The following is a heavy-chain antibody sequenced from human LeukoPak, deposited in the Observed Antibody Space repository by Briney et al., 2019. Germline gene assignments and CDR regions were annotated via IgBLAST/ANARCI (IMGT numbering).Heavy chain of an antibody. CDR2: MSYAGDT. V-gene: IGHV4-39*01. D-gene: IGHD5-12*01. CDR1: GGSISSSSYY. J-gene: IGHJ4*02. Sequence: PSKTLSLTCTVSGGSISSSSYYWGWIRQPPGKGLEWIGTMSYAGDTFYNPSLESRVTISVDTSKNQFSLKLTSVTAADRAVYYCARTDSGRFSYFDYWGQGTLVTVSS. CDR3: ARTDSGRFSYFDY.